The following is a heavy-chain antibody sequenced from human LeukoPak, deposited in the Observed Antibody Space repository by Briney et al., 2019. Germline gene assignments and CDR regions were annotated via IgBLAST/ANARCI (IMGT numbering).Heavy chain of an antibody. V-gene: IGHV3-74*01. Sequence: GGSLRLSCAASGFTFSSYWMHWVRHAPGKGPVWVSRINSDGSSTSYADSVKGRFTISRDNAKNTLYLQMNSLRAEDTAVYYCARSLYYDSSGYFTRLDYWGQGTLVTVSS. J-gene: IGHJ4*02. CDR3: ARSLYYDSSGYFTRLDY. CDR2: INSDGSST. CDR1: GFTFSSYW. D-gene: IGHD3-22*01.